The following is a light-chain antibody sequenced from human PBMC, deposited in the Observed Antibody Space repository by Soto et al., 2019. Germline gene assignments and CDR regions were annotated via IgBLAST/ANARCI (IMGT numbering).Light chain of an antibody. CDR3: QHYGSALFT. CDR2: GAS. Sequence: EIVLTQSPGTLSLSPGERATLSCRASQSFSSSYLAWYQQKPGQAPRLLIYGASSRATGIPDRFSGSGSGTDFTLTISRLEPEDVAVYYCQHYGSALFTFGPVTKVYI. V-gene: IGKV3-20*01. J-gene: IGKJ3*01. CDR1: QSFSSSY.